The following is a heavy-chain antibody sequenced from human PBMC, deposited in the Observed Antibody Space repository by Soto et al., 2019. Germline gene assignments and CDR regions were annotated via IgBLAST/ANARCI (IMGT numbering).Heavy chain of an antibody. Sequence: GGSLRLSCAASGFTFSSYWMSWVRQAPGKGLEWVANIKQDGSEKYYVDSVKGRFTISRDNAKNSLYLQMNSLRAEDTAVYYCARDCSDQSGSTSCQDAFDIWGQGTMVTVSS. V-gene: IGHV3-7*05. CDR1: GFTFSSYW. CDR2: IKQDGSEK. J-gene: IGHJ3*02. CDR3: ARDCSDQSGSTSCQDAFDI. D-gene: IGHD2-2*01.